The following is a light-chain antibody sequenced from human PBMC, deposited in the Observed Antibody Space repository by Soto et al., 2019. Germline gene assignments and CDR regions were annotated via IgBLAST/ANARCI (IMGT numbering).Light chain of an antibody. Sequence: QSALTQPPSASGSPGQSVTISCTGTSSDVGGYNYVSWYQQHTGKAPKVLIYDVSQRPSGVPDRFSGSKSGNTASLTVSGLQAEDEADYYCTSYGGSNNLIFGGGTKLTVL. CDR3: TSYGGSNNLI. J-gene: IGLJ2*01. V-gene: IGLV2-8*01. CDR1: SSDVGGYNY. CDR2: DVS.